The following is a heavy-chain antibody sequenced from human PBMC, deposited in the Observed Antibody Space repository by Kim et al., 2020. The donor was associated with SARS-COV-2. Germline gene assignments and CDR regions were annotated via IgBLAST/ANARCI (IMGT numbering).Heavy chain of an antibody. Sequence: SETLSLTCTVSGGSISSYYWSWIRQPPGKGLEWIGYIYYSGSTNYNPSLKSRVTISVDTSKNQFSLKLSSVTAADTAVYYCARDLVGLNWFDPWGQGTLVTVSS. CDR1: GGSISSYY. V-gene: IGHV4-59*01. CDR2: IYYSGST. J-gene: IGHJ5*02. CDR3: ARDLVGLNWFDP. D-gene: IGHD2-15*01.